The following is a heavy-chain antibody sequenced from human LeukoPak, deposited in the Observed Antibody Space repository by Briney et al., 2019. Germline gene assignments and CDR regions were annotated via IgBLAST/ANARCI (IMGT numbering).Heavy chain of an antibody. CDR3: AKDTGWLGTFDY. CDR2: ISSGGSYI. J-gene: IGHJ4*02. CDR1: GFSFITYS. D-gene: IGHD6-19*01. Sequence: GGSLRLSCAASGFSFITYSMSWVRQAPGKGLEWVSAISSGGSYIYYADSVKGRFTISRDNSKNTLYLQMNSLRAEDTAVYYCAKDTGWLGTFDYWGQGTLVTVSS. V-gene: IGHV3-21*04.